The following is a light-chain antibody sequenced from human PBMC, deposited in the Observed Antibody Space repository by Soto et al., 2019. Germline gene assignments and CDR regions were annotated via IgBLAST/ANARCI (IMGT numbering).Light chain of an antibody. CDR3: HQVSTYPQT. Sequence: IQLTQSPSSLSASVGDRVTIPCRASQGVRSYLAWFQQRPGKAPKLLIFGASTLQNGVPARFSGGGFGTEFTLTITSLQPEDFATYYCHQVSTYPQTFGQGTKV. CDR2: GAS. J-gene: IGKJ1*01. V-gene: IGKV1-9*01. CDR1: QGVRSY.